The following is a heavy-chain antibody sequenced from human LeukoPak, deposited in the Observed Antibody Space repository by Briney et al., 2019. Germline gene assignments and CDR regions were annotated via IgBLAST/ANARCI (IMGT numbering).Heavy chain of an antibody. Sequence: GGSLRLSCAASGFTFSSYAMSWVRQAPGKGLEWVSAISGSGGSTYYADSVKGRFTISRDNSKNTLYLQMNSLRAEDTAVYYCAKTSSRAFGGVIVKRSGFDYWGQGTLVTVSS. J-gene: IGHJ4*02. CDR1: GFTFSSYA. CDR3: AKTSSRAFGGVIVKRSGFDY. D-gene: IGHD3-16*02. CDR2: ISGSGGST. V-gene: IGHV3-23*01.